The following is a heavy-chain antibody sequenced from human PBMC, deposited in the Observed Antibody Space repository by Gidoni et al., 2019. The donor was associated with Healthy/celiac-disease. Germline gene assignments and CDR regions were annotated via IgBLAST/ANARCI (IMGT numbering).Heavy chain of an antibody. CDR3: ARDHMSGSGSYSWFRAFDI. CDR1: GFTFSDYY. Sequence: QVQLVESGGGLVKPGGSLRLSCAAAGFTFSDYYMSWIRQAPGKGLEWVSYISSSGSTIYYADSVKGRFTISRDNAKNSLYLQMNSLRAEDTAVYYCARDHMSGSGSYSWFRAFDIWGQGTMVTVSS. CDR2: ISSSGSTI. J-gene: IGHJ3*02. D-gene: IGHD3-10*01. V-gene: IGHV3-11*01.